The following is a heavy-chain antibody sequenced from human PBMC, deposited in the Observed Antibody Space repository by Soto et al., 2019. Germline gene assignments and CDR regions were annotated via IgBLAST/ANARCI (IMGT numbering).Heavy chain of an antibody. CDR2: ISHDGNYI. D-gene: IGHD3-16*01. Sequence: QVQLVESGGGVVQPGASLRLSCEASGFDFSSYAMHWVRQAPGKGLEWVGVISHDGNYIYYADSVKGRFTISRDNSKNTLYVQVNSLRPEDTAVYYCAKGILSATIGPYAMDVWGQGTTVTVSS. CDR1: GFDFSSYA. J-gene: IGHJ6*02. CDR3: AKGILSATIGPYAMDV. V-gene: IGHV3-30*18.